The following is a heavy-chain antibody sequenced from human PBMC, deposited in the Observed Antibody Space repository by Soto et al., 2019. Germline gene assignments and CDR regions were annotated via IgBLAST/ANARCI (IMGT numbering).Heavy chain of an antibody. CDR1: GWSFTGYY. D-gene: IGHD6-6*01. Sequence: XETLSLTCAVAGWSFTGYYWSWIRQSPGKGLEWIGEIIHSGVTNYNPSLKSRVTISVDTSKNYFSLRLNSVTAADTAVYFCARGLYSSSSPFRYSGQGALVTVSS. CDR3: ARGLYSSSSPFRY. V-gene: IGHV4-34*01. J-gene: IGHJ1*01. CDR2: IIHSGVT.